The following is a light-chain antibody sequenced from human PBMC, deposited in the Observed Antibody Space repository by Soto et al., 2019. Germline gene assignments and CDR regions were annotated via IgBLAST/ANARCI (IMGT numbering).Light chain of an antibody. J-gene: IGLJ2*01. CDR2: SNN. Sequence: QSVLTQPPSASGTPGQRVTMSCSGSSSNIGNNTVNWYQQLPGTAPKLLIYSNNQRPSGVPDRFSGSKSGTSASLAISGLQSEDEADYYCAAWDDSLNGVLFGGGTKLTVL. CDR3: AAWDDSLNGVL. V-gene: IGLV1-44*01. CDR1: SSNIGNNT.